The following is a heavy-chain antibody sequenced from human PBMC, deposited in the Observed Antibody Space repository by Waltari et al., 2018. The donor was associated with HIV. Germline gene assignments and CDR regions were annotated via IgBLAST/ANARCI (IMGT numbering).Heavy chain of an antibody. CDR2: INTNTGNP. Sequence: QVQLVQSGSELKKPGASVKVSCKASGYTFTTYGITWVRQAPGQGLEWMGWINTNTGNPTYAQGFTGRFVFSLDTSVSTAYLQISSLKAEDTAMYYCARKLGASSAVWYFDLWGRGTLVTVSS. CDR1: GYTFTTYG. D-gene: IGHD1-26*01. J-gene: IGHJ2*01. CDR3: ARKLGASSAVWYFDL. V-gene: IGHV7-4-1*02.